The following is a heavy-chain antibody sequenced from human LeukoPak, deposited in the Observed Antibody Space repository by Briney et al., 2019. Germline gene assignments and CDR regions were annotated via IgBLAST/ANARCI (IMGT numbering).Heavy chain of an antibody. D-gene: IGHD2-2*01. CDR1: GFTFSSYG. CDR2: IWYDGSNK. Sequence: PGRSLRLSCAASGFTFSSYGIHWVRQAPGKGLEWVAVIWYDGSNKYYADSVKGRFTISRDNSKNTLYLQMNSLRAEDTAVYYCARDWVVVVPAAPPGYWGQGTLVTVSS. CDR3: ARDWVVVVPAAPPGY. J-gene: IGHJ4*02. V-gene: IGHV3-33*01.